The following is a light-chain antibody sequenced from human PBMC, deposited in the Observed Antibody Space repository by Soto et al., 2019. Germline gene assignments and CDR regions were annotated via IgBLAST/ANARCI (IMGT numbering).Light chain of an antibody. CDR3: KSYDSNLNHVL. J-gene: IGLJ2*01. CDR1: SSNIGSYYD. CDR2: GDN. Sequence: QSALTQPPSVSGAPGQRVTIPCTGSSSNIGSYYDVHWYQQLPGTVPKLLIYGDNNRPSGVPDRFSGSKSGTSASLAITGLQSEYEYDYYCKSYDSNLNHVLFGGGTKLTVL. V-gene: IGLV1-40*01.